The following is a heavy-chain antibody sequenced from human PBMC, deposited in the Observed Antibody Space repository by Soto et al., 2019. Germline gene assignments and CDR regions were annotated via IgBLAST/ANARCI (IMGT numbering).Heavy chain of an antibody. CDR2: MYSGGGT. D-gene: IGHD2-15*01. Sequence: EVQLVESGGGLVQPGGSLRLSCVASGFTVSNNYRTGVREAPGTVLEWVSNMYSGGGTYYTDSVKGRFTISRESSTNILYLPRNNVRAEDAAVYYCARDPGGNWAWGKGTTVTVSS. V-gene: IGHV3-66*01. CDR3: ARDPGGNWA. CDR1: GFTVSNNY. J-gene: IGHJ6*01.